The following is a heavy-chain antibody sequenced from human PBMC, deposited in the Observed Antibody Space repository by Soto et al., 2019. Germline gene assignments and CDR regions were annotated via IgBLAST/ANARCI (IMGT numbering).Heavy chain of an antibody. CDR1: GFTFGDYA. CDR2: IRSKAYGGTT. V-gene: IGHV3-49*03. CDR3: TRDLRFLEWFTHYYYYGMDF. J-gene: IGHJ6*02. Sequence: GGSLRVSCTASGFTFGDYAMSWFRQDPGKGLEWVGFIRSKAYGGTTEYAAPVKGRFTISRDDSKSIAYLQMNSLKTEDTAVYYCTRDLRFLEWFTHYYYYGMDFWGQCPSVP. D-gene: IGHD3-3*01.